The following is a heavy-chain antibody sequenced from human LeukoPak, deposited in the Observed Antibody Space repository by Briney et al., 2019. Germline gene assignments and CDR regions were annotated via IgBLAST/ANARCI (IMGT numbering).Heavy chain of an antibody. D-gene: IGHD3-22*01. CDR3: ARDRNYYDSSGYQT. CDR2: INPSGGST. V-gene: IGHV1-46*01. CDR1: GYTFTSYG. Sequence: ASVKVSCKASGYTFTSYGISWVRQAPGQGLEWMGIINPSGGSTSYAQKFQGRVTMTRDMSTSTVYMELSSLRSEDTAVYYCARDRNYYDSSGYQTWGQGTLVTVSS. J-gene: IGHJ5*02.